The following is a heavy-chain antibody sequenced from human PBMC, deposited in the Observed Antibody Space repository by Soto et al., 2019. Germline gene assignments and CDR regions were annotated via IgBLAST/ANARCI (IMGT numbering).Heavy chain of an antibody. J-gene: IGHJ3*02. CDR2: INPSGGST. Sequence: ASVKVSFKASGYTFTSYYMHWVRQAPGQGLEWMGIINPSGGSTSYAQKFQGRVTMTRDTSTSTVYMELSSLRSEDTAVYYCAREYCSSTSCYRAFDIWGQGTMVTVSS. V-gene: IGHV1-46*01. D-gene: IGHD2-2*01. CDR1: GYTFTSYY. CDR3: AREYCSSTSCYRAFDI.